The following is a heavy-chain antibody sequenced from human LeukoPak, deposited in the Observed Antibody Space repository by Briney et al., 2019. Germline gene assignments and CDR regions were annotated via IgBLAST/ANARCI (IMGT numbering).Heavy chain of an antibody. J-gene: IGHJ4*02. D-gene: IGHD3-22*01. CDR2: ISSSGSTI. Sequence: PGGSLRLSCAASGFTFSSYEMNWVRQAPGKGLEWVSYISSSGSTIYYADSVKGRFTISRDNAKHSLYLQMNSLRAEDTAVYYCAREPPYYDSSGYYDYWGQGTLVTVSS. CDR3: AREPPYYDSSGYYDY. V-gene: IGHV3-48*03. CDR1: GFTFSSYE.